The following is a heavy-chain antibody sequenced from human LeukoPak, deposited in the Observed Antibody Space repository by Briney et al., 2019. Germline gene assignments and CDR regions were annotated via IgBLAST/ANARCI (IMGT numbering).Heavy chain of an antibody. V-gene: IGHV3-7*01. J-gene: IGHJ4*02. CDR1: GYTLRSYW. CDR3: ARQASYSGDYRGLYYFDY. Sequence: GGSLRLSCTAPGYTLRSYWMSWLRHSPEKGREWVSNIKQDGSEKYYVESVKGRFNITKDNAENSLYLQMNSLRVEDTAVYYCARQASYSGDYRGLYYFDYWGQGTRVTVST. D-gene: IGHD1-26*01. CDR2: IKQDGSEK.